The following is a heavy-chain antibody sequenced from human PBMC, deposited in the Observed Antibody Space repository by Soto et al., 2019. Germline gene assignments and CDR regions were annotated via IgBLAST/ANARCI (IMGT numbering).Heavy chain of an antibody. V-gene: IGHV1-2*02. CDR1: GYPFTGYY. J-gene: IGHJ4*02. D-gene: IGHD3-22*01. CDR3: AKGESSAY. Sequence: QVQLVQSGAEVKKPGASVKVSCKTSGYPFTGYYIHWVRQAPGQGLEWMGWINPNSCDTNYAEKFQGRVIVTRDTSISTAYMELSRLRSDDTAVYYCAKGESSAYWGQGTLVTVSS. CDR2: INPNSCDT.